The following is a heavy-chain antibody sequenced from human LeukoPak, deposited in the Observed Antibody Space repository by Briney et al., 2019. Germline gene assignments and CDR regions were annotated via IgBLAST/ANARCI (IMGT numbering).Heavy chain of an antibody. D-gene: IGHD6-13*01. V-gene: IGHV4-59*01. CDR3: ARVGSSWSNWFDP. CDR1: GVSISSYY. Sequence: SETLSLTCTVSGVSISSYYWSWIRQPPGKGLEWIGYIYYSGSTNYNPSLKSRVTISVDTSKNQFSLKLSSVTAADTAVYYCARVGSSWSNWFDPWGQGTLVTVSS. CDR2: IYYSGST. J-gene: IGHJ5*02.